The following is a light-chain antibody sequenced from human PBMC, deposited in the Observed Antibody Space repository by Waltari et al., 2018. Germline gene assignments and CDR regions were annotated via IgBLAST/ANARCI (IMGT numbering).Light chain of an antibody. J-gene: IGKJ4*01. CDR1: QSVSSY. CDR3: QRYSSSPLT. Sequence: VILTQSPSTLSLSPGERATLSCSASQSVSSYLAWYQQKPGQAPRLLIYGASRRATGIPDRFSGSGSGTDFTLTISSLEPEDFAVYYCQRYSSSPLTFGGGTKVEIK. CDR2: GAS. V-gene: IGKV3-20*01.